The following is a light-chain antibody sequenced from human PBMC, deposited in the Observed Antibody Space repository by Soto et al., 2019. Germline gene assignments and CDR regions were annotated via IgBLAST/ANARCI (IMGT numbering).Light chain of an antibody. CDR1: SSDVGEYDY. J-gene: IGLJ3*02. CDR2: DVS. CDR3: CSYAGSRV. Sequence: QSALTQPRSVSGSPGQSVTISCTGTSSDVGEYDYVSWYQHHPGKAPKLMIYDVSQRPSGVPDRFSGSKAGNTASLTISGLQAEDEADYYCCSYAGSRVFGGGTKLTVL. V-gene: IGLV2-11*01.